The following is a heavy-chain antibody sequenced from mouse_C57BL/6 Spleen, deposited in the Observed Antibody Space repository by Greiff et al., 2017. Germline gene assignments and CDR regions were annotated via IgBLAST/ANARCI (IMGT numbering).Heavy chain of an antibody. CDR3: TRDGVITTVKGNYFDY. V-gene: IGHV5-9-1*02. Sequence: EVQVVESGEGLVKPGGSLKLSCAASGFTFSSYAMSWVRQTPEKRLEWVAYISSGGDYIYYADTVKGRFTISRDNARNTLYLQMSSLKSEDTAMYYCTRDGVITTVKGNYFDYWGQGTTLTVSS. D-gene: IGHD1-1*01. CDR2: ISSGGDYI. J-gene: IGHJ2*01. CDR1: GFTFSSYA.